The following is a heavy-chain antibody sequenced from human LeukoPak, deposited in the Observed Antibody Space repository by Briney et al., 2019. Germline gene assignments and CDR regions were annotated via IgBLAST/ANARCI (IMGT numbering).Heavy chain of an antibody. D-gene: IGHD6-13*01. CDR1: GGSIGSSSYY. CDR3: ARHANTAAGANYFDY. V-gene: IGHV4-39*01. CDR2: IYYSGGT. Sequence: SETLSLTCTVSGGSIGSSSYYWGWIRQPPGKGLEWIGSIYYSGGTYYNPSLKSRVTISVDTSKNQFSLKLSSVTAADTAVYYCARHANTAAGANYFDYWGQGTLVTVSS. J-gene: IGHJ4*02.